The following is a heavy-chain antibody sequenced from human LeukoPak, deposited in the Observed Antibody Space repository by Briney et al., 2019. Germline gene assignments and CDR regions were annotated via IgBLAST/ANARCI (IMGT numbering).Heavy chain of an antibody. CDR3: AKLIGQEGATGDY. V-gene: IGHV3-30*18. CDR1: GFTFSNYG. CDR2: ISYDTTNK. D-gene: IGHD1-14*01. Sequence: PGGSLRLSCAASGFTFSNYGIHWVRQAPGKGLEWVAVISYDTTNKYYTDSVKGRFTISRDNSKNTLYLQMNSLRAEDTAVYYCAKLIGQEGATGDYWGQGTLVTVSS. J-gene: IGHJ4*02.